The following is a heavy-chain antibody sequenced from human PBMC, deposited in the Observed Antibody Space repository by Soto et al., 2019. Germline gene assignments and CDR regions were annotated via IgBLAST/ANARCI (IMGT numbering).Heavy chain of an antibody. D-gene: IGHD1-26*01. CDR2: ISGSGFKK. CDR3: AKNQGVELVPLATVDWFDP. CDR1: GFIFDNFG. V-gene: IGHV3-23*01. J-gene: IGHJ5*02. Sequence: GGSLRLSCAASGFIFDNFGMSWVRQAPGKGLEWISSISGSGFKKYYADSVKGRFTISRDNSKSTVYLELNNLSAEDTAVYHCAKNQGVELVPLATVDWFDPWGQGSVVTVSS.